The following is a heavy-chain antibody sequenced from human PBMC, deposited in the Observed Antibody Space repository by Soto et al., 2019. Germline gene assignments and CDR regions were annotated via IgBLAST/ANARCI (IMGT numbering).Heavy chain of an antibody. CDR1: GGTFSSYA. J-gene: IGHJ6*02. D-gene: IGHD2-2*01. CDR3: ARSQGSSTSLEIYYYYYYGMDV. V-gene: IGHV1-69*01. CDR2: IIPISDTT. Sequence: QVQLVQSGAEVKKPGSSVKVSCKASGGTFSSYAISWVRQAPGQGLEWMGGIIPISDTTNYAQKFQGRVTITADESTSTACMGLGSLRSEDTAVYYCARSQGSSTSLEIYYYYYYGMDVWGQGTTVTVSS.